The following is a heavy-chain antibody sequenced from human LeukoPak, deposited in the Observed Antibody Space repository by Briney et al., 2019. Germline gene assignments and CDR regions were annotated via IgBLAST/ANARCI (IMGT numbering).Heavy chain of an antibody. D-gene: IGHD3-3*01. J-gene: IGHJ3*02. CDR1: GFTVSSNY. CDR2: IYSGGST. Sequence: PGGSLRLSCAASGFTVSSNYMSWVRQAPGKGLEWVSVIYSGGSTYYADSVKGRFTISRDNAKNSLYLQMNSLRAEDTAVYYCARFRGARVTIFGGSDAFDIWGQGTMVTVSS. V-gene: IGHV3-66*01. CDR3: ARFRGARVTIFGGSDAFDI.